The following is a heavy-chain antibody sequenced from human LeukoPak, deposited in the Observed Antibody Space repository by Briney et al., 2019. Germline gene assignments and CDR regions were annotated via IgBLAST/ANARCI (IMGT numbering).Heavy chain of an antibody. CDR3: AKEGMGSEATTADGAFDI. D-gene: IGHD1-26*01. Sequence: PSETLSLTCTVSGGSVSVYHWSWIRQPPGKGLEWIGYLYDTGITNYSPSLKSRVTISVDTSNNQISLKLTSVTAADTAIYFCAKEGMGSEATTADGAFDIWGQGTTVTVSS. J-gene: IGHJ3*02. CDR2: LYDTGIT. CDR1: GGSVSVYH. V-gene: IGHV4-4*08.